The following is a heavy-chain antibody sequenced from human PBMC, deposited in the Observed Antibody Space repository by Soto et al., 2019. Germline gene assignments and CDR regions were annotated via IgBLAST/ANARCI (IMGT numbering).Heavy chain of an antibody. Sequence: PGGSLRLSYEGSGFNFRNFNMIWVRQAPGKGLEWVSSVSGSSSYIYYADSVKGRFTVSRDNANNLVFLQMNGLRPEDTAMYYCARDLRGHYGPWGQGTMVTVSS. J-gene: IGHJ3*01. CDR2: VSGSSSYI. CDR3: ARDLRGHYGP. CDR1: GFNFRNFN. V-gene: IGHV3-21*06. D-gene: IGHD4-17*01.